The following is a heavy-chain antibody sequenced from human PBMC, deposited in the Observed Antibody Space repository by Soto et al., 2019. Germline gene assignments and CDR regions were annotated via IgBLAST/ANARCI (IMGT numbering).Heavy chain of an antibody. CDR1: GFTFSSYW. CDR3: ARGVGSSGWYYFDY. J-gene: IGHJ4*02. V-gene: IGHV3-7*03. CDR2: IKQDGSEK. D-gene: IGHD6-19*01. Sequence: GSLRLSCAASGFTFSSYWMSWVHQAPGKGLEWVANIKQDGSEKYYVDSVKGRFTISRDNAKNSLYLQMNSLRAEDTAVYYWARGVGSSGWYYFDYWGQGTLVTVSS.